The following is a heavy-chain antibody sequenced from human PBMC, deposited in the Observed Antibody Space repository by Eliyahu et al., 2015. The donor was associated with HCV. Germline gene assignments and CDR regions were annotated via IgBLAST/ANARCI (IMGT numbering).Heavy chain of an antibody. CDR1: GFSLSTSGVG. V-gene: IGHV2-5*01. Sequence: QITLKESGPTLVKPTQTLTLTCTFSGFSLSTSGVGVGWIRQPPGKALEWLALIYWNDDKRYSPSLKSRLTITKDTSKNQVVLTMTNMDPVDTATYYCAHSSGTYYYDSSGYHWFDPWGQGTLVTVSS. CDR2: IYWNDDK. CDR3: AHSSGTYYYDSSGYHWFDP. D-gene: IGHD3-22*01. J-gene: IGHJ5*02.